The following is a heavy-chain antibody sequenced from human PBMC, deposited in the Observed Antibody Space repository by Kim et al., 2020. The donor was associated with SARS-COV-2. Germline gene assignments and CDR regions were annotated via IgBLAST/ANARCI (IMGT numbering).Heavy chain of an antibody. D-gene: IGHD2-2*01. Sequence: SETLSLTYTVSGGSISSYSWSWIRQPPGKGLEWIGYTYYSGSTNNNPSLKSRVTISVDTSKNQFSLKLSSVTAADTAVYYCARDRIGYCSSTSCSLHFD. CDR3: ARDRIGYCSSTSCSLHFD. CDR2: TYYSGST. V-gene: IGHV4-59*01. J-gene: IGHJ4*01. CDR1: GGSISSYS.